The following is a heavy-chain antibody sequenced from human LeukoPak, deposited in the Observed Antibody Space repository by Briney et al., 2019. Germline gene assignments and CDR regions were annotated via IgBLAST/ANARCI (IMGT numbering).Heavy chain of an antibody. J-gene: IGHJ4*02. CDR3: AKLPLVGTFFDY. V-gene: IGHV3-23*01. Sequence: GGSLRLSCAASGFTFSGYGMTWVRQAPGRGLEWVSTIVSSDTYYGDSVKGRFTISRDNSMNTVYLQMNSLRVEDTAVYYCAKLPLVGTFFDYWGQGTLVTVSS. CDR1: GFTFSGYG. D-gene: IGHD1-26*01. CDR2: IVSSDT.